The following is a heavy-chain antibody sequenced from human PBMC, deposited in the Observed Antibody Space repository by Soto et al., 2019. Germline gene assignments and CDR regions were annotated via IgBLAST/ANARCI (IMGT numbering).Heavy chain of an antibody. Sequence: GGSLRLSCAASGFTFSSYAMSWVRQAPGKGLEWVSAISGSGGSTYYADSVKGRFTISRDNSKNTLYLQMNSLRAEDTAVYYCAKDRLRLGELSFRDYFDYWGQGTLVTVSS. CDR1: GFTFSSYA. CDR2: ISGSGGST. J-gene: IGHJ4*02. D-gene: IGHD3-16*02. V-gene: IGHV3-23*01. CDR3: AKDRLRLGELSFRDYFDY.